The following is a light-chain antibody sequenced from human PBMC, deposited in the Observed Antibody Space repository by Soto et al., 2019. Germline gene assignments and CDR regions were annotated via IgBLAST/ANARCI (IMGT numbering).Light chain of an antibody. Sequence: EIVLTQSPGTLSLSPVERATLSCRASQSVSSSYLAWYQQRPGQAPKDLMYGASSRAPGIPDRFSGSGSGTDFTLTISSLEPEDFAVYYCQQRSNWPPITFGQGTRLEIK. V-gene: IGKV3D-20*02. J-gene: IGKJ5*01. CDR3: QQRSNWPPIT. CDR1: QSVSSSY. CDR2: GAS.